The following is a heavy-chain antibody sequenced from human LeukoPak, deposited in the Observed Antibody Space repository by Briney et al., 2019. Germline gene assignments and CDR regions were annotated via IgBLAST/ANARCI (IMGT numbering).Heavy chain of an antibody. J-gene: IGHJ4*02. V-gene: IGHV3-20*04. D-gene: IGHD5-12*01. Sequence: GGSLRLSCAASGFTFSSYSVNWVRQAPGKGLEWVSGINWNGGSTGYADSVEGRFTISRDNAKNSLYLQMNSLRAEDTALYYCARGYDFDYWGQGTLVTVSS. CDR2: INWNGGST. CDR1: GFTFSSYS. CDR3: ARGYDFDY.